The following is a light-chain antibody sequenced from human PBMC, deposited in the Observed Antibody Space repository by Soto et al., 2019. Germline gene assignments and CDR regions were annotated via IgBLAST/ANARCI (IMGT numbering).Light chain of an antibody. CDR3: QQFYDWPGT. Sequence: EKVMTQSPAALSVSPGERATLSCRASQSVNSNLAWYQQKAGQAPRLLLYGASTRATGIPARFSGSASGTEFTLTISSLQSEDSAVYYCQQFYDWPGTFGQGTKVEIK. CDR2: GAS. J-gene: IGKJ1*01. V-gene: IGKV3-15*01. CDR1: QSVNSN.